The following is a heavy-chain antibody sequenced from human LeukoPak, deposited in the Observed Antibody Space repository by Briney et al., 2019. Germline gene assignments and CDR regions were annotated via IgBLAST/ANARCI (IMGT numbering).Heavy chain of an antibody. CDR1: GFTFSSYA. J-gene: IGHJ3*02. Sequence: PGGSLRLSCAASGFTFSSYAMSWVRQAPGKGLEWVSAISGSGGSTYYADSVKGRFTISRDNSKNTLYLQMNSLRAEDTAVYYCAKEHEQDYGDYVNDAFDIWGQGTMVTVSS. CDR3: AKEHEQDYGDYVNDAFDI. D-gene: IGHD4-17*01. V-gene: IGHV3-23*01. CDR2: ISGSGGST.